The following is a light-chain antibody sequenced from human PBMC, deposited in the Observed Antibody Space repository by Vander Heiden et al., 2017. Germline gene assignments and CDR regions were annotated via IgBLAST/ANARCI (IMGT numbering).Light chain of an antibody. CDR3: QQRSNWPRT. CDR1: QSVSSY. CDR2: DAS. J-gene: IGKJ1*01. V-gene: IGKV3-11*01. Sequence: EIALTQSPATLSLSPGERATLSCRASQSVSSYLAWYQQKPGQAPRLLIYDASNRATGIPARFSGSASGTDFTLTISTLEPEDFAVYYCQQRSNWPRTFGQGTKVEIK.